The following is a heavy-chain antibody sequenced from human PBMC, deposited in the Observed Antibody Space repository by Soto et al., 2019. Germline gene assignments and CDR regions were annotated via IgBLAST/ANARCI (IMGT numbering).Heavy chain of an antibody. CDR3: ATASRCSGIACKQAIDY. CDR2: IKSKTDGETT. Sequence: EVQLVESGGDFVKPGRSLRLSCAASGFTFSNAWMYWVRQAPGKGLEWVGRIKSKTDGETTDFAAPVKGRFTISRDDSKNTLYLQMNSLKTEDTAVYYCATASRCSGIACKQAIDYWGQGTLVTVSS. V-gene: IGHV3-15*01. J-gene: IGHJ4*02. CDR1: GFTFSNAW. D-gene: IGHD2-15*01.